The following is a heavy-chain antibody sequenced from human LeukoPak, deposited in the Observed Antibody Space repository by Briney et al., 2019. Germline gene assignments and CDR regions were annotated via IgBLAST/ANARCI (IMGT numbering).Heavy chain of an antibody. V-gene: IGHV1-2*02. Sequence: ASVKVSCKASGYTFTGYYMHWVRQAPGQGPEWMGWINPNSGGTNYAQKFQGRVTITRDTSISTAYMELSRLRSDATAVYYCARGLRGSPAFDSWGQGTLVTVSS. CDR2: INPNSGGT. CDR1: GYTFTGYY. J-gene: IGHJ4*02. D-gene: IGHD2-2*01. CDR3: ARGLRGSPAFDS.